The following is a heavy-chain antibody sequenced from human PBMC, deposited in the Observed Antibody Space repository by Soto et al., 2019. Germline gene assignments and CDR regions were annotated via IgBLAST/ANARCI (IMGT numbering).Heavy chain of an antibody. D-gene: IGHD2-15*01. Sequence: ASVKVSCKASGYTFTSYAMHWVRQAPGQRLEWMGWINAGNGNTKYSQKFQGRVTITADKSTSTAYMELSSLRSEDTAVYYCARGLYCSGGSCYSSLNWFDPWGQGTLVTVSS. CDR1: GYTFTSYA. J-gene: IGHJ5*02. CDR3: ARGLYCSGGSCYSSLNWFDP. CDR2: INAGNGNT. V-gene: IGHV1-3*01.